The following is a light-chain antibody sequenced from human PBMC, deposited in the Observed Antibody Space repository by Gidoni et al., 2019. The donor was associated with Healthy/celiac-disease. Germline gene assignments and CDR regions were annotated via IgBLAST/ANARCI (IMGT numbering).Light chain of an antibody. J-gene: IGLJ2*01. CDR2: QDS. CDR3: QAWDSRYVV. Sequence: SYELTQPPSVSVSPGQTASITCSVDKLGDKYACWYQQKPGQSPVLVIYQDSKRPSGIPERFSGSNSGNTATLTISGTQAMDEADYYCQAWDSRYVVFGGGTKLTVL. CDR1: KLGDKY. V-gene: IGLV3-1*01.